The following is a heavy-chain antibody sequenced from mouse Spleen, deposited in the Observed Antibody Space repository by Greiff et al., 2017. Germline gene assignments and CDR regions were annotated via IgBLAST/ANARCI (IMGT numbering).Heavy chain of an antibody. Sequence: EVKLMESGGGLVKPGGSLKLSCAASGFTFSDYGMHWVRQAPEKGLEWVAYISSGSSTIYYADTVKGRFTISRDNAKNTLFLQMTSLRSEDTAMYYCAGGRTRAMDYWGQGTSVTVSS. CDR1: GFTFSDYG. CDR3: AGGRTRAMDY. J-gene: IGHJ4*01. CDR2: ISSGSSTI. V-gene: IGHV5-17*01.